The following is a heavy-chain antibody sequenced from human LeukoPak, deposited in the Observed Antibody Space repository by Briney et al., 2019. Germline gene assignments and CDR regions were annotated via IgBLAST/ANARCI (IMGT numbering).Heavy chain of an antibody. V-gene: IGHV3-21*01. D-gene: IGHD3-22*01. Sequence: GGSLRLSCAASGFTFSSYSMNWVRQAPGKGLEWVSSISSSSSYIYYADSVKGRFTISRDNAKDSLYLQMNSLRAEDMAVYYCAGEANIFRYYYDSSGYPDYWGQGTLVTVSS. CDR3: AGEANIFRYYYDSSGYPDY. CDR1: GFTFSSYS. CDR2: ISSSSSYI. J-gene: IGHJ4*02.